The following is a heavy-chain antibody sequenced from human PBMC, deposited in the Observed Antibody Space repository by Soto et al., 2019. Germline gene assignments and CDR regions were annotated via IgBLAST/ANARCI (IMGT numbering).Heavy chain of an antibody. CDR2: IWYDGSNK. CDR1: GFTFSSYG. D-gene: IGHD2-8*01. V-gene: IGHV3-33*01. Sequence: QVQLVESGGGVVQPGRSLRLSCAASGFTFSSYGMHWVRQAPGKGLEWVAVIWYDGSNKYYADSVKGRFTISRDNSKNTLYLQMNSLRAEDTAVYYCARRTLYPGMVDYWGQGTLVTVSS. CDR3: ARRTLYPGMVDY. J-gene: IGHJ4*02.